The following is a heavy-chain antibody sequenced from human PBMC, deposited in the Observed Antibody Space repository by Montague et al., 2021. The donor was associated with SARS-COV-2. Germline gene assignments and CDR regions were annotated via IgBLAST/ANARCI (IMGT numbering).Heavy chain of an antibody. V-gene: IGHV4-59*08. CDR2: ISHTEST. CDR1: SGSISNYY. D-gene: IGHD3-16*01. Sequence: SETLSLTCTVSSGSISNYYWSWIRQPPGKGLEWIGFISHTESTNXNPSLESRVSISIDTSKSQFSLRVRSVTAADTAVYYGARSVQFAYGLDVWGQGTTVTISS. CDR3: ARSVQFAYGLDV. J-gene: IGHJ6*02.